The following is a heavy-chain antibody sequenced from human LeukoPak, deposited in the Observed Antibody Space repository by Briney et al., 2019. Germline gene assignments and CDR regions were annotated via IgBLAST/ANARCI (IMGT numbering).Heavy chain of an antibody. D-gene: IGHD3-3*01. J-gene: IGHJ6*02. CDR2: INPSGGST. CDR3: AREAPFNDFRSGQPNEYYYYGMDV. Sequence: GASVKVSCKASGYTFTSYYMHWVRQAPGQGLEWMGIINPSGGSTSYEQKFQGRVTMTRDTSTSTVYMELSSLRSEDTAVYYCAREAPFNDFRSGQPNEYYYYGMDVWGQGTTVTVSS. V-gene: IGHV1-46*01. CDR1: GYTFTSYY.